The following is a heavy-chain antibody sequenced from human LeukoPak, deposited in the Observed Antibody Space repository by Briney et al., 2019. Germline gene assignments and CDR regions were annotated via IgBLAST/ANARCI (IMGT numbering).Heavy chain of an antibody. J-gene: IGHJ4*02. CDR1: GFXLSDYP. D-gene: IGHD2-2*01. V-gene: IGHV3-23*01. Sequence: PGGSLRLSCAASGFXLSDYPMTWVRQAPGKGLQWVSLFDRGSLDTYYADSVKGRFTISRDNSKNTLYPQMNSLRDEDTAVYYCALSSSRKTDYWGQGTLVTASS. CDR3: ALSSSRKTDY. CDR2: FDRGSLDT.